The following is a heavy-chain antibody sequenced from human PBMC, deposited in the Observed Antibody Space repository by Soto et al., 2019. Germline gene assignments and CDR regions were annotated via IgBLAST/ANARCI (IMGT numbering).Heavy chain of an antibody. Sequence: EVQLLESGGGLVQPGWSLRLSCAASGFTFSNYAMSWVRQAPGKGLEWVSAISNSGVTTYYADSVKGRFTISRDNSKDTLHLQMNSLRAEDTAVYYCAKTPRQWLVYFDYWGQGTLVTVSS. CDR2: ISNSGVTT. D-gene: IGHD6-19*01. CDR1: GFTFSNYA. CDR3: AKTPRQWLVYFDY. V-gene: IGHV3-23*01. J-gene: IGHJ4*02.